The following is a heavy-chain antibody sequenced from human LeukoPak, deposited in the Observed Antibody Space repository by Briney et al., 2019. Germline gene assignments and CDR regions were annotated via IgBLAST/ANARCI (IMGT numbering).Heavy chain of an antibody. CDR2: MNPSNGNT. J-gene: IGHJ4*02. Sequence: HGASVKVSCKASGYSLTSYDVNWVRQATGQGLEWMGWMNPSNGNTGYAQKFQGRVTMTRNTSINTAYMELSSLTSEDTAVYYCATGGKAHSIHTYYFDYWGQGTLVTVSS. D-gene: IGHD3-3*02. CDR1: GYSLTSYD. V-gene: IGHV1-8*01. CDR3: ATGGKAHSIHTYYFDY.